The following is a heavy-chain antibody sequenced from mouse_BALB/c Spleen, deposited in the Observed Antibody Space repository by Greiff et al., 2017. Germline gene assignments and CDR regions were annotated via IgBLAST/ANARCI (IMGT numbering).Heavy chain of an antibody. J-gene: IGHJ3*01. CDR2: INPSNGGT. Sequence: VQLQQSGAELVKPGASVKLSCKASGYTFTSYYMYWVKQRPGQGLEWIGEINPSNGGTNFNEKFKSKATLTVDKSSSTAYMQLSSLTSADSAVYNCTIYYGYGGFADWGQGTLVTVSA. V-gene: IGHV1S81*02. CDR3: TIYYGYGGFAD. D-gene: IGHD2-2*01. CDR1: GYTFTSYY.